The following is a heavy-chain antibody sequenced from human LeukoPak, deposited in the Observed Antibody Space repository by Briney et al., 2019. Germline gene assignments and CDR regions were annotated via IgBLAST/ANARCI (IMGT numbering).Heavy chain of an antibody. V-gene: IGHV3-33*01. CDR2: IWYDGSNK. CDR1: GFTFSSYG. D-gene: IGHD6-13*01. CDR3: ARGYYSSSWTEYCQH. J-gene: IGHJ1*01. Sequence: GRSLRLSCAASGFTFSSYGMHWVRQAPGKWLEWVAVIWYDGSNKYYADSVKGRFSISRDNSKNTLYLQMNSLRAEETAVYYCARGYYSSSWTEYCQHWGQGTLVTVSS.